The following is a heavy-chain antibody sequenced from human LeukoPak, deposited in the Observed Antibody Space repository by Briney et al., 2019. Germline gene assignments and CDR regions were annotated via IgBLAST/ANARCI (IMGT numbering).Heavy chain of an antibody. CDR1: GGSFSGYY. CDR3: ARGRYYDFWSGYYLHWFDP. Sequence: PSETLSLTCAVYGGSFSGYYWSWIRQPPGKGLEWIGEINHSGSTNYNPYLKSRVTISVDTSKNQFSLKLSTVTAADTAVYYCARGRYYDFWSGYYLHWFDPWGQGTLVTVSS. J-gene: IGHJ5*02. V-gene: IGHV4-34*01. CDR2: INHSGST. D-gene: IGHD3-3*01.